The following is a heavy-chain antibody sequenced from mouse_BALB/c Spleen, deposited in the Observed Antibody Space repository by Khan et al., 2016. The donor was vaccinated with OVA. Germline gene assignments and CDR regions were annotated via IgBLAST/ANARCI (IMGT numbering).Heavy chain of an antibody. Sequence: EVQLEESGPGLVKPSQSLSLTCTVTGYSITSGYGWNWIRQFPGNKLEWMGYISYSGSTNYNLSLKSRISITRDTSKNQFFLQLNSVTTEDTATYYCARTARIKYWGQGTTLTVSS. CDR3: ARTARIKY. CDR1: GYSITSGYG. V-gene: IGHV3-2*02. CDR2: ISYSGST. J-gene: IGHJ2*01. D-gene: IGHD1-2*01.